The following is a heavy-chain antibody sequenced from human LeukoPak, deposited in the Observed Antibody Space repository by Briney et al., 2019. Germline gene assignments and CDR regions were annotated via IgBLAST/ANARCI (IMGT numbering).Heavy chain of an antibody. CDR2: ISNSSSYI. Sequence: GGSLRLSCAASGFTFSSYSMNWVRQAPGKGLGWVSSISNSSSYIYYADSVKGRFTISRDNAKNSLYLQMNSLRAEDTAVYYCVRTLIYYDFWSGYSPSLGMDVWGQGTTVTVSS. V-gene: IGHV3-21*01. J-gene: IGHJ6*02. CDR1: GFTFSSYS. D-gene: IGHD3-3*01. CDR3: VRTLIYYDFWSGYSPSLGMDV.